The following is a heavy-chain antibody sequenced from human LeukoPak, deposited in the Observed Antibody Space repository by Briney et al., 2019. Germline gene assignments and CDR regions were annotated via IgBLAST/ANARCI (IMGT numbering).Heavy chain of an antibody. CDR1: GYTFTAYF. CDR2: INPNNGGT. V-gene: IGHV1-2*06. CDR3: ARDVTVGYNSGWYDY. Sequence: ASVKVSCKPSGYTFTAYFIHWVRQAPGQGLEWMGRINPNNGGTNYAQRFQGRVTMTRDTSISTAYMELSSLRSDDTAVYYCARDVTVGYNSGWYDYWGQATLVTVSS. J-gene: IGHJ4*02. D-gene: IGHD6-19*01.